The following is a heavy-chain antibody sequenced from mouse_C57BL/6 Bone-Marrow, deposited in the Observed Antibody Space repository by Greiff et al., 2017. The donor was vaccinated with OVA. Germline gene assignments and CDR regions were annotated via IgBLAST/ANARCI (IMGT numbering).Heavy chain of an antibody. CDR2: IYPGSGNT. CDR1: GYTFTDYY. Sequence: QVQLQQSGAELVRPGASVKLSCKASGYTFTDYYINWVKQRPGQGLEWIARIYPGSGNTYYNEKFKGKATLTAEKSSSTAYMQLSSLTSEDSAVYFCARFPFYYGNGGAMDYWGQGTSVTVSS. D-gene: IGHD2-1*01. J-gene: IGHJ4*01. CDR3: ARFPFYYGNGGAMDY. V-gene: IGHV1-76*01.